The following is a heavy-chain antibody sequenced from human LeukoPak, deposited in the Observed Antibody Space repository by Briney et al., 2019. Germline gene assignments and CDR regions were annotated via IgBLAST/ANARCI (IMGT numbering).Heavy chain of an antibody. CDR3: ARDSGGGSGSYYRYFDY. CDR1: GGSISSGYYY. V-gene: IGHV4-61*09. D-gene: IGHD3-10*01. CDR2: IYASGST. J-gene: IGHJ4*02. Sequence: SETLSLTCTVSGGSISSGYYYWTWIRQPAGKGLEYIGHIYASGSTNYNPSLKSRVTISIDTSKNQFSLKLTSMTAADTAVYYCARDSGGGSGSYYRYFDYWGQGTLVTVSS.